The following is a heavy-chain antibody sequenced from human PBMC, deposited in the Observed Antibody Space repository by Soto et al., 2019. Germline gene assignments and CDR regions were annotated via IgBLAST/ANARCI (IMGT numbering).Heavy chain of an antibody. J-gene: IGHJ4*01. CDR1: GGPFYTYT. V-gene: IGHV1-69*15. CDR2: ITPIYPTT. CDR3: ARITRYRFPTSDDLDY. D-gene: IGHD5-18*01. Sequence: SVKVACKASGGPFYTYTFIWVRQAPGQGLEWMGSITPIYPTTNYAEKFQGRLTVTADGSTNTAYMELNSLTSEDTAVYYCARITRYRFPTSDDLDYSGHGTLVTVS.